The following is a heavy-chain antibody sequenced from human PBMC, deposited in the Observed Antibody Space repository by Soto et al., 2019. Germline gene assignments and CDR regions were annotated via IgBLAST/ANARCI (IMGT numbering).Heavy chain of an antibody. CDR3: AKGGVGYYDSTGYYLYYYYGMDV. Sequence: EAQLLESGGGLVQPGGSLRLSCAASGFTFSSYSMIWVRQAPGKGLEWVSAISGSGGTTYYADSVKGRFTISRDNSKNTLYLQMNSLRAEGTAVYYCAKGGVGYYDSTGYYLYYYYGMDVWGQGTTVTVSS. CDR2: ISGSGGTT. V-gene: IGHV3-23*01. CDR1: GFTFSSYS. J-gene: IGHJ6*02. D-gene: IGHD3-22*01.